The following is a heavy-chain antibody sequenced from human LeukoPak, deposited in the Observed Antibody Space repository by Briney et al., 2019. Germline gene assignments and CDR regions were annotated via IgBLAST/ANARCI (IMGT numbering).Heavy chain of an antibody. CDR1: GFTFNNYG. CDR2: ISGPGGNT. Sequence: GGSLRLSCAASGFTFNNYGMNWVRQAPGKGLEWVSGISGPGGNTYYADSVKGRFTISRDNSENTLYLQMNSLRAEDTAVYYCAKKVGGVYAFDIWGQGTMVTVSS. CDR3: AKKVGGVYAFDI. J-gene: IGHJ3*02. V-gene: IGHV3-23*01. D-gene: IGHD3-16*01.